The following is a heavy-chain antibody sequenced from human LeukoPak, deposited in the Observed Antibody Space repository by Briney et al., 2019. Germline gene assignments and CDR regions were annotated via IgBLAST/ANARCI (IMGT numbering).Heavy chain of an antibody. V-gene: IGHV1-2*02. CDR2: INPNSGGT. J-gene: IGHJ4*02. Sequence: GASVKVSCKASGYTFTGYYMHWVRQAPGQGLEWMGWINPNSGGTNYAQKFQGRVTMTRDTSISTAYMELSRLRSDDTAVYYCARLPRGYSYPLMIWYYFDYWGQGTLVTVSS. CDR1: GYTFTGYY. D-gene: IGHD5-18*01. CDR3: ARLPRGYSYPLMIWYYFDY.